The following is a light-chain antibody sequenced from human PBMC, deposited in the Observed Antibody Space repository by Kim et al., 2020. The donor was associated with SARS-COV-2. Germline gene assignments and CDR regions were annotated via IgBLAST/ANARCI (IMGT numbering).Light chain of an antibody. Sequence: DIVLTQSPATLSLSPGERASLSYRASQSISSYLAWYQQKPGQAPRLLIFDASNRATGIPARFSGSGSGIDFTLTISSLEPEDFEVYYCEKRSNWPTVYNFGQETKLEI. CDR1: QSISSY. V-gene: IGKV3-11*01. CDR2: DAS. CDR3: EKRSNWPTVYN. J-gene: IGKJ2*01.